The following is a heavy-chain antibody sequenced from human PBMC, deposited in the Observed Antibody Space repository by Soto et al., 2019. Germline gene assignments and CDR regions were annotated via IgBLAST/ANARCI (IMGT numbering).Heavy chain of an antibody. CDR3: ARYGPSYLLWFGEGFDY. CDR1: GGTFSSYA. D-gene: IGHD3-10*01. Sequence: SVKVSCKASGGTFSSYAISWVRQAPGQGLEWMGGIIPIFGTANYAQKFQGRVTITADESTSTAYMELSSLRSEDTAVYYCARYGPSYLLWFGEGFDYWGQGTLVTVSS. V-gene: IGHV1-69*13. CDR2: IIPIFGTA. J-gene: IGHJ4*02.